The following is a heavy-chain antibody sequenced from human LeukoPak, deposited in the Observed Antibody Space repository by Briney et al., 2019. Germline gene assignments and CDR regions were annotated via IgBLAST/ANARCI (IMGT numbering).Heavy chain of an antibody. CDR2: IYYSGST. CDR1: GGSISSSSYY. V-gene: IGHV4-39*02. D-gene: IGHD3-10*01. CDR3: ARGTTMVREDS. Sequence: SETLSLTCTVSGGSISSSSYYWGWIRQPPGKGLEWIGSIYYSGSTYYNPSLKSRVTISIDTSKNHFSLRLGSVTAADTAVYYCARGTTMVREDSWGQGTLVTVSS. J-gene: IGHJ4*02.